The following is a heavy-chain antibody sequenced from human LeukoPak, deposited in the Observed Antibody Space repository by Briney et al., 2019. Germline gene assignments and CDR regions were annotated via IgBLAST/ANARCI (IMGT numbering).Heavy chain of an antibody. CDR1: GFTFSSYA. D-gene: IGHD1-26*01. J-gene: IGHJ4*02. V-gene: IGHV3-23*01. Sequence: AGGSLRLSCAASGFTFSSYAMSWVRQAPGKGLEWVSAISGSGGSTYYADSVKGRFTISRDNSKNTLYLQMNSLRAEDTAVYYCAKGRVGATMNFDYWGQGTLVTVSS. CDR3: AKGRVGATMNFDY. CDR2: ISGSGGST.